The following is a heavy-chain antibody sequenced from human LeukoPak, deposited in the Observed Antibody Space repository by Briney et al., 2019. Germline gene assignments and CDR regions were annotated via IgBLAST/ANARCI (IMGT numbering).Heavy chain of an antibody. CDR1: GFTITNAR. CDR2: IKSKIDGGTT. CDR3: TTGYGHSDFDY. J-gene: IGHJ4*02. Sequence: GVSLRLSCAASGFTITNARMGWVPEAPGKGRECVVLIKSKIDGGTTDLAATVKGRFTISTDDSKHTLYLQMNSLKTEDTAVYYCTTGYGHSDFDYWGQGTLVTVSS. V-gene: IGHV3-15*01. D-gene: IGHD3-3*02.